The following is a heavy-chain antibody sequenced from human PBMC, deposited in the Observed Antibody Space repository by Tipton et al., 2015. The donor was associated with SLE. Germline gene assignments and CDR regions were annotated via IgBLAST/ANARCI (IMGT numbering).Heavy chain of an antibody. V-gene: IGHV4-4*08. CDR1: GGSINDYY. CDR3: ARGKRRVEY. J-gene: IGHJ4*02. Sequence: LRLSCSVSGGSINDYYWSWIRQTPNEGLEWIGYVHTSGTTIYNPSLKNRVSISVDTFENQVSLRLNSVTAADTAVYYCARGKRRVEYWGQGRLVTVSS. CDR2: VHTSGTT.